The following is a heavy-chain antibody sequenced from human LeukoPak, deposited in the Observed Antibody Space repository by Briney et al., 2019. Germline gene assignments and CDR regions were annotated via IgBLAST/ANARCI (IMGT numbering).Heavy chain of an antibody. V-gene: IGHV3-30*02. CDR3: AKEVVVVPAALGGDY. CDR1: GFTFSSYG. D-gene: IGHD2-2*01. J-gene: IGHJ4*02. Sequence: PGGSLRLSCAASGFTFSSYGMHWVRQAPGEGLEWVAFIRYDGSNKYYADSVKGRFTISRDNSKNTLYLQMNSLRAEDTAVYYCAKEVVVVPAALGGDYWGQGTLVTVSS. CDR2: IRYDGSNK.